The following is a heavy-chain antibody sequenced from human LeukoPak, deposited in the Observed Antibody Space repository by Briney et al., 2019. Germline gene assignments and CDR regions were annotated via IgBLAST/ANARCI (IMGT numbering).Heavy chain of an antibody. Sequence: GGSLSLSCAASGFTFNDYWMTWVHQAPGKGLEWVANIKHDGSEKYYVDSVKGRFTISRDNAKNSLYLQMNSLRAEDTAVYYCARDWYYDILTAFDYWGQGTLVTVSS. V-gene: IGHV3-7*01. CDR2: IKHDGSEK. CDR3: ARDWYYDILTAFDY. CDR1: GFTFNDYW. J-gene: IGHJ4*02. D-gene: IGHD3-9*01.